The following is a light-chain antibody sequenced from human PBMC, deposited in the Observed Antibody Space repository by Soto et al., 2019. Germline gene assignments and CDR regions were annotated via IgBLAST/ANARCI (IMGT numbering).Light chain of an antibody. Sequence: PGDRVTLSCRASQSVSSSYLTWYQQKPGQAPRLLIYGASTRATSISARFSVCGSGTDFPLTISSLQPEDFAVYYCQQDYTRFTFGPGTKVDIK. CDR1: QSVSSSY. V-gene: IGKV3D-7*01. J-gene: IGKJ3*01. CDR3: QQDYTRFT. CDR2: GAS.